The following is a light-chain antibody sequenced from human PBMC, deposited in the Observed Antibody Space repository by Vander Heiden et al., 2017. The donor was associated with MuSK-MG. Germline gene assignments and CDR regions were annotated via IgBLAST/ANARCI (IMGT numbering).Light chain of an antibody. J-gene: IGKJ3*01. V-gene: IGKV2-28*01. CDR3: RQALQTPFT. Sequence: DIVMTQSPLSLPVTPGEPASVSCRSSQSLLHSNGYNYLDWYLQKPGQSPQLLIYLGSNRASGVPDRYSGSGSGTDFTLKISRVEAKDVGVYYCRQALQTPFTFGHGTKVHIK. CDR1: QSLLHSNGYNY. CDR2: LGS.